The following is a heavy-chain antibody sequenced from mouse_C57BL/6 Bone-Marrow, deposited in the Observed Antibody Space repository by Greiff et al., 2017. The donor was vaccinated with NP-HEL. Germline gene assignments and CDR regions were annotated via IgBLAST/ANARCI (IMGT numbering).Heavy chain of an antibody. CDR3: ASYYGSSYWYFDV. J-gene: IGHJ1*03. D-gene: IGHD1-1*01. Sequence: VQLKESVAELVRPGASVKLSCTASGFTFKNTYMHWVKQRPEQGLEWIGRIDPANGNTKYAPKFQGKATITADTSSNTAYLQLSSLTSEDTAIYYCASYYGSSYWYFDVWGTGTTVTVSS. CDR1: GFTFKNTY. V-gene: IGHV14-3*01. CDR2: IDPANGNT.